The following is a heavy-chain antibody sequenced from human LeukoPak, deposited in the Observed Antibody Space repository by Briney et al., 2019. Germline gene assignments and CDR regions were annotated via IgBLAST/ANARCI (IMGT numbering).Heavy chain of an antibody. V-gene: IGHV1-69*13. D-gene: IGHD3-22*01. J-gene: IGHJ2*01. CDR1: GGTFSSYA. CDR2: IIPIFGTA. CDR3: ARGATYYYDSSGYPDWYFDL. Sequence: SVKVSCKASGGTFSSYAISWVRQAPGQGLEWMRGIIPIFGTANYAQKFQGRVTITADESTSTAYMELSSLRSEDTAVYYCARGATYYYDSSGYPDWYFDLWGRGTLVTVSS.